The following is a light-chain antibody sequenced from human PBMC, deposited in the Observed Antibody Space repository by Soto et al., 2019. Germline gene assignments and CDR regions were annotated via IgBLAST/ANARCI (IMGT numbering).Light chain of an antibody. V-gene: IGKV3D-15*01. CDR2: GAS. CDR3: QQYDDWLRLT. J-gene: IGKJ4*01. CDR1: QSVNIY. Sequence: EIVMTQSPATLSVSPGERATLSCRARQSVNIYLAGYQQKPGQAPRLLIFGASSRATGIPARFSGSGSGTEFNLTISSLQSEDFAVYFCQQYDDWLRLTFGGGTKVEIK.